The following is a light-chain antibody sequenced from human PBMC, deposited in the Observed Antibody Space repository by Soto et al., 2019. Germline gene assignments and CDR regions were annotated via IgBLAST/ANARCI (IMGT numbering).Light chain of an antibody. CDR1: QSVSSK. Sequence: EIVMTQSPATLSVSPGERATLSCRASQSVSSKLAWYQHKPGQAPRLLIYGASTRATGIPARFSGSGSGTEFTLTISGLQSEDSAVYYCQQYNNWPPWTFGQGTKVEIK. CDR3: QQYNNWPPWT. J-gene: IGKJ1*01. CDR2: GAS. V-gene: IGKV3-15*01.